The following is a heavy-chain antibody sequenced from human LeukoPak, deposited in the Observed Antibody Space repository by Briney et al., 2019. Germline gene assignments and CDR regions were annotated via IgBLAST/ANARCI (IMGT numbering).Heavy chain of an antibody. J-gene: IGHJ4*02. CDR3: ARDQGFY. V-gene: IGHV1-69*04. CDR1: GGTSSSYA. Sequence: ASVKVSCKASGGTSSSYAISWVRQAPGQGLEWMGRIIPIFGIANYAQKFQGRVTITADKSTSTAYMELSSLRPEDTAVYYCARDQGFYWGQGTLVTVSS. CDR2: IIPIFGIA.